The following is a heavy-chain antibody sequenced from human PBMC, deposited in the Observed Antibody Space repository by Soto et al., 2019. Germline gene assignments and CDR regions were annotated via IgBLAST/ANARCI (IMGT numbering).Heavy chain of an antibody. CDR2: IYYSGST. D-gene: IGHD1-1*01. V-gene: IGHV4-59*12. CDR1: GGSISSYY. Sequence: SETLSLTCTVSGGSISSYYWSWIRQPPGKGLEWIGYIYYSGSTNYNPSLKSRVTISADTSKNQFSLKLSSVTAEDTAVYYCTGGQDNLAVNFDYWGQGTPVTVSS. CDR3: TGGQDNLAVNFDY. J-gene: IGHJ4*02.